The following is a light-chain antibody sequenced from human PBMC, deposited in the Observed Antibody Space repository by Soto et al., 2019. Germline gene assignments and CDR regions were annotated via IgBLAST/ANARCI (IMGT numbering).Light chain of an antibody. Sequence: EIVLTQSPGTLSLSPGERATLSCRASQSVSSSYLAWYQQKPGQAPRLLIYGASIRATGIPDRFSGSGSGTDFTLTISRLEPEDFVVYYCQQYGSSRSFTFGPGTKVDIK. CDR2: GAS. V-gene: IGKV3-20*01. CDR3: QQYGSSRSFT. J-gene: IGKJ3*01. CDR1: QSVSSSY.